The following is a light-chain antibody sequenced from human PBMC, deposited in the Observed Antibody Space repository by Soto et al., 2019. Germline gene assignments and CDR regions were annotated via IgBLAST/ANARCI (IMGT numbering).Light chain of an antibody. J-gene: IGLJ1*01. CDR2: EGS. CDR1: SSDVGTYNL. V-gene: IGLV2-23*01. CDR3: CSYAGTGTFYV. Sequence: QSVLTQPASVSGSPGQSITISCTGTSSDVGTYNLVSWYQQHPGKAPKLMIYEGSKRPSGVSNRFSGSKSGNTASLTISGLQAKDEADYYCCSYAGTGTFYVFGTGTKLTVL.